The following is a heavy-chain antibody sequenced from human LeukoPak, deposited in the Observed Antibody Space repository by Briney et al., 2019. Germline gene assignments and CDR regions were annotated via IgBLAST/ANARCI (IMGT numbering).Heavy chain of an antibody. CDR1: GFTFSTYA. J-gene: IGHJ6*02. V-gene: IGHV3-23*01. CDR2: ISDSGAYI. CDR3: AKDRDSGSYYYYYGMDV. D-gene: IGHD1-26*01. Sequence: GGSLRLSCAAPGFTFSTYAMSWVRQAPGKGLEWVSDISDSGAYIYYADSVKGRFTISRDNSKNTLYLQMISLRADDTAVYYCAKDRDSGSYYYYYGMDVWGQGTTVAVSS.